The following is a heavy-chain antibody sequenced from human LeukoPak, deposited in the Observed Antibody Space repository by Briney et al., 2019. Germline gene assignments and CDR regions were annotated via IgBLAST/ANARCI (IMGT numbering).Heavy chain of an antibody. CDR2: IRYDGSNK. D-gene: IGHD4-17*01. CDR3: ATYGDYGFDY. J-gene: IGHJ4*02. Sequence: PGGSLRLSCAASGFTFSSYGMHWVRQAPGKGLEWVAFIRYDGSNKYYADSVKGRFTISRDNSKNTLYLQMNSLRAEDAAVYYCATYGDYGFDYWGQGTLVTVSS. CDR1: GFTFSSYG. V-gene: IGHV3-30*02.